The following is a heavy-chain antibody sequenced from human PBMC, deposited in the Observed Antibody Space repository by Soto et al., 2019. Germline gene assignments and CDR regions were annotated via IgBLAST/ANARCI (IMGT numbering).Heavy chain of an antibody. CDR3: ANSRSDSVAPNNN. V-gene: IGHV3-23*01. Sequence: EVQLLESGGGLVQPGGSLRLSCAASGFTVSSYAMSWVRQAPGKGLEWVSSISGSDISTYYADSVKGPFTISSDNSKNTLYVQMNSLKAEDTAVYYCANSRSDSVAPNNNWGQGTLVTVSS. CDR2: ISGSDIST. CDR1: GFTVSSYA. J-gene: IGHJ4*02. D-gene: IGHD5-12*01.